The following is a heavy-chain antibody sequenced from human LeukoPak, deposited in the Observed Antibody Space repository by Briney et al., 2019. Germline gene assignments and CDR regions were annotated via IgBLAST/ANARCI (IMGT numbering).Heavy chain of an antibody. D-gene: IGHD3-3*01. CDR3: ARDKRVGRPVRFSHYYYYYMDV. V-gene: IGHV1-2*02. CDR1: GYTFTGYY. Sequence: ASVKVSCKASGYTFTGYYMRWVRQAPGQGLEWMGWINPNSGGTNYAQKFQGRVTMTRDTSISTAYMELSRLRSDDTAVYYCARDKRVGRPVRFSHYYYYYMDVWGKGTTVTVSS. J-gene: IGHJ6*03. CDR2: INPNSGGT.